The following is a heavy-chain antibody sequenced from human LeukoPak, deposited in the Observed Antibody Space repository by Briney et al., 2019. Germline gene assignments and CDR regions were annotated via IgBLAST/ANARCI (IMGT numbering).Heavy chain of an antibody. CDR3: ARGVGRSWPGWFDP. CDR2: ISHSGTTI. D-gene: IGHD6-13*01. CDR1: GFTFSSYS. J-gene: IGHJ5*02. V-gene: IGHV3-48*04. Sequence: GGTLRLSCAASGFTFSSYSMNWVRQAPGKGLEWVSYISHSGTTISYADSVKGRFTTSRDNAKNSLYLQMNSLRAENTAVNNCARGVGRSWPGWFDPWGQGTLVTVSS.